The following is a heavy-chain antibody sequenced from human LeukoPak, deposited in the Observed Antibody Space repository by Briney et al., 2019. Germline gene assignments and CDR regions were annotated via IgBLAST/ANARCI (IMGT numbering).Heavy chain of an antibody. Sequence: GESLKISCKGSGYSFTSYWIGWVRQMPGKGLEGMGIIYPGDSDTRYSPSFQGQVTISADKSISPAYLQWSSLKASDTAMYYCAGLLSPRSSSSKGSAFDIWGQGTMVTVSS. CDR2: IYPGDSDT. D-gene: IGHD6-6*01. J-gene: IGHJ3*02. V-gene: IGHV5-51*01. CDR1: GYSFTSYW. CDR3: AGLLSPRSSSSKGSAFDI.